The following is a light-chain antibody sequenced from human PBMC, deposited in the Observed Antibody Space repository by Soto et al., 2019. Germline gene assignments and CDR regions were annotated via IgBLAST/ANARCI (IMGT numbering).Light chain of an antibody. Sequence: DMEMTQSPLSLSASVGDRVTITCRASQSISNYLTWYQHKPGKVPKLLIYAASSLQSGVPTRFSGSGSRTDFTLTINSLQPEDFATYYCQQSYGTPLTFGGGTKIEIK. CDR3: QQSYGTPLT. CDR2: AAS. V-gene: IGKV1-39*01. J-gene: IGKJ4*01. CDR1: QSISNY.